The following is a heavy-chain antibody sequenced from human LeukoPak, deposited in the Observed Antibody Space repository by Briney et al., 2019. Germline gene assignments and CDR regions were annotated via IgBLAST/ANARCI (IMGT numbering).Heavy chain of an antibody. CDR2: IYTSGST. V-gene: IGHV4-4*09. D-gene: IGHD6-19*01. Sequence: SSETLSLTCTVSGGSISSYYWSWIRQPPGKRLEWIGYIYTSGSTNYNPSLKSRVTISVDTSKNQFSLKLSSVTAADTAVYYCARLKGGWLHDAFDIWGQGTMVTVSS. J-gene: IGHJ3*02. CDR1: GGSISSYY. CDR3: ARLKGGWLHDAFDI.